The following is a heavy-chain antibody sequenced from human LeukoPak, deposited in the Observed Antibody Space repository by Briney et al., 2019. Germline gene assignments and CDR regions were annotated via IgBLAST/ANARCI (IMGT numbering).Heavy chain of an antibody. V-gene: IGHV1-2*02. CDR2: INPNSGET. D-gene: IGHD4-11*01. J-gene: IGHJ4*02. CDR3: ARDRDYSNTERGFDF. CDR1: GYTFTDYY. Sequence: ASVKVSCKTSGYTFTDYYIHWVRQAPGQGLEWMGWINPNSGETNSAQKFQGRVTMTGDSSISTAYMELSRVTSVDTAVYYCARDRDYSNTERGFDFWGQGTLVTVSS.